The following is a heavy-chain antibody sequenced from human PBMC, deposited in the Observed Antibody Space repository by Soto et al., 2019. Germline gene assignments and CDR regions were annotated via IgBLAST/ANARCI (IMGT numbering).Heavy chain of an antibody. D-gene: IGHD2-8*01. CDR3: AREVSYRHRLSYFDL. J-gene: IGHJ2*01. CDR2: IYYSGST. Sequence: QVQLQESGPGLVKPSQTLSLTCTVSGGSISSGGYYWSWIRQHPGKALEWIGYIYYSGSTYYNPSLESRVTIYVDTSKNQFSLKLSSVTAADTAVYYCAREVSYRHRLSYFDLWGRGTLVTVSS. V-gene: IGHV4-31*03. CDR1: GGSISSGGYY.